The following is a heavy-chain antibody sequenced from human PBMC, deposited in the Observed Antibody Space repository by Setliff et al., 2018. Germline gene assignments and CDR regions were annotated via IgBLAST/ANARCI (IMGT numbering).Heavy chain of an antibody. J-gene: IGHJ4*02. D-gene: IGHD3-22*01. CDR2: ISGYNGNT. CDR1: GYTFTRYG. CDR3: ARRVSYDSSGYPLGY. Sequence: ASVKVSCKASGYTFTRYGISWVRQAPGQGLEWMGWISGYNGNTNYAQRFQGRVTTTIDTSTNTVYMDLSSLTSEDTAVYFCARRVSYDSSGYPLGYWGQGTLVTVSS. V-gene: IGHV1-18*01.